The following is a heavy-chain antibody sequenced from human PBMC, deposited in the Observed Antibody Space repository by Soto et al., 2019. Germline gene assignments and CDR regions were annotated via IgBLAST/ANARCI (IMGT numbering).Heavy chain of an antibody. V-gene: IGHV2-70*01. D-gene: IGHD6-19*01. CDR1: GFSLRTSGMC. CDR2: IDWDDDK. Sequence: SGPTLVNPTQTLTLTCTFSGFSLRTSGMCVSWIRQPPGKALEWLALIDWDDDKYYSTSLKTRLTISKDTSKNQVVLTMTNMDPVDTATYYCARIHSSGRAFDYWGQGTLVTVSS. J-gene: IGHJ4*02. CDR3: ARIHSSGRAFDY.